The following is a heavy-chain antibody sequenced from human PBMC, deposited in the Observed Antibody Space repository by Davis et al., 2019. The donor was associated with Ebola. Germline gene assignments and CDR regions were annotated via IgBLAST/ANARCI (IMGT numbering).Heavy chain of an antibody. CDR2: INHSGST. J-gene: IGHJ6*02. V-gene: IGHV4-34*01. D-gene: IGHD2-15*01. CDR3: ARLRVVRNYYYYGMDV. Sequence: GSLRLSCAVYGGSFSGYYWSWIRQPPGKGLEWIGEINHSGSTNYNPSLKSRVTISVDTSKNQFSLKLSSVTAADTAVYYCARLRVVRNYYYYGMDVWGQGTTVTVSS. CDR1: GGSFSGYY.